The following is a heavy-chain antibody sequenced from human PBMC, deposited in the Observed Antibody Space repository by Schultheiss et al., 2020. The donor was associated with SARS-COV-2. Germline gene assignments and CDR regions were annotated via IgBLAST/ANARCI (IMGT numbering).Heavy chain of an antibody. Sequence: ASVKVSCKASGYTFTGYYMHWVRQAPGQGLEWMGIINPSGGSTSYAQKFQGRVTMTRDTSTSTVYMELSSLRSEDTAVYYCARVDSGDSSSWSVGGDAFDIWGQGTMVTVSS. CDR3: ARVDSGDSSSWSVGGDAFDI. CDR2: INPSGGST. V-gene: IGHV1-46*03. CDR1: GYTFTGYY. D-gene: IGHD6-13*01. J-gene: IGHJ3*02.